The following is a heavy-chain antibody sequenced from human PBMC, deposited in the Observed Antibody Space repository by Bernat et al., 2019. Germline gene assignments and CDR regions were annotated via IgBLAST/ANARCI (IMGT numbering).Heavy chain of an antibody. V-gene: IGHV3-23*01. CDR2: ISGSGGST. J-gene: IGHJ4*02. CDR1: GFTFSSYA. Sequence: EVQLLESGGGLVQPGGSLRLSCAASGFTFSSYAMSWVRQAPGKGLEWVSAISGSGGSTYYADSVKGRFTIPRENPKNTRYLKMNSLRAEDTAVYYGGGGVVGNFDYGGQGTLVTVSS. D-gene: IGHD3-16*01. CDR3: GGGVVGNFDY.